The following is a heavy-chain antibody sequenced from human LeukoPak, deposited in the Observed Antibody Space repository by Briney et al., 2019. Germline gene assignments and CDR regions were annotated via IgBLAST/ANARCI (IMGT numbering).Heavy chain of an antibody. Sequence: GASVKVSCKASGYTFTGYYMHWVRQAPGQGLGWMGWINPNSGGTNYAQKFQGRVTMTRDTSISTAYMELSRLRSDDTAVYYCARGLGAEWELHSPRLGGWFDPWGQGTLVTVSS. D-gene: IGHD1-26*01. V-gene: IGHV1-2*02. J-gene: IGHJ5*02. CDR3: ARGLGAEWELHSPRLGGWFDP. CDR2: INPNSGGT. CDR1: GYTFTGYY.